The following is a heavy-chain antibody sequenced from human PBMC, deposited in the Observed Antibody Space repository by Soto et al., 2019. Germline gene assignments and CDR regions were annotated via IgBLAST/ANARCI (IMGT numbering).Heavy chain of an antibody. D-gene: IGHD2-15*01. CDR3: AKDGGYCSGGSCYGNFDY. CDR2: ISYDGSNK. J-gene: IGHJ4*02. Sequence: GGSLKPSCAASGFTFRSYAMHWDRQGPAKRQEWVAVISYDGSNKYYADSVKGRFTISRDNSKNTLYLQMNSLRAEDTAVYYCAKDGGYCSGGSCYGNFDYWGQGTLVTVS. CDR1: GFTFRSYA. V-gene: IGHV3-30*18.